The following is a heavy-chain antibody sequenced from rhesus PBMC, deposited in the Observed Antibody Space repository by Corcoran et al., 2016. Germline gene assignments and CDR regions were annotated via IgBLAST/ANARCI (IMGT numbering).Heavy chain of an antibody. CDR3: AKGGFGWNSDRFDL. CDR1: GFTFSDYA. D-gene: IGHD1-20*01. CDR2: MRSKAYGGTG. J-gene: IGHJ5-1*01. Sequence: EVHLVESGGGLVQPGGSLRLACAASGFTFSDYAMDWVRQAPGKGQEWGGFMRSKAYGGTGEDAAYVKGRFTISIDNSRDTIYLKMNSMRTEDTAMYFFAKGGFGWNSDRFDLWGAGVVVTVSS. V-gene: IGHV3-153*02.